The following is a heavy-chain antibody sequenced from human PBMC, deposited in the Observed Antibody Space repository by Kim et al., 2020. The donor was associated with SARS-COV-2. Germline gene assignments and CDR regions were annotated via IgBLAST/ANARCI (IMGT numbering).Heavy chain of an antibody. CDR1: GFTVSSNY. CDR3: ARGSGQWLVAEYFQH. Sequence: ASLRLSCAASGFTVSSNYMSWVRQAPGKGLEWVSVIYSGGSTYYADPVKGRFTISRDNSKNTLYLQMNSLRAEDTAVYYCARGSGQWLVAEYFQHWGQGTLVTVSS. D-gene: IGHD6-19*01. CDR2: IYSGGST. V-gene: IGHV3-53*01. J-gene: IGHJ1*01.